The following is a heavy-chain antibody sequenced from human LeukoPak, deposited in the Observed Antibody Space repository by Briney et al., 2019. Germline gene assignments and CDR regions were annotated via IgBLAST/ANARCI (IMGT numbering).Heavy chain of an antibody. D-gene: IGHD3-10*01. CDR3: ARNKYYYGSGRAPWFDP. V-gene: IGHV4-4*07. J-gene: IGHJ5*02. Sequence: PSETLSLTCTVSGGSISRYYWSWIRQPAGKGLEWIGRIYTSGSTNYNPSLKSRVTISVDTSKNQFSLKLSSVTAADTAVYYCARNKYYYGSGRAPWFDPWGQGTLVTVSS. CDR2: IYTSGST. CDR1: GGSISRYY.